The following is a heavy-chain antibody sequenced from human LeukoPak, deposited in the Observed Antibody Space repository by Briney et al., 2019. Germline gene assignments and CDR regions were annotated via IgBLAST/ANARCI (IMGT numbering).Heavy chain of an antibody. CDR1: GFTFSSYA. J-gene: IGHJ4*02. D-gene: IGHD3-22*01. CDR2: ISGSGSST. V-gene: IGHV3-23*01. Sequence: QAGGSLRLSCAASGFTFSSYAMSWVRQAPGKGLEWVSAISGSGSSTYYADSVKGRFTISRDNSKNTVYLQMNSLRAEDTALYYCAKEVGYDSSGYDDFWGQGTLVTVSS. CDR3: AKEVGYDSSGYDDF.